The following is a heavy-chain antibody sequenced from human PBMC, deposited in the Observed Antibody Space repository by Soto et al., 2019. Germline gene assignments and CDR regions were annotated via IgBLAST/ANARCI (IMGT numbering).Heavy chain of an antibody. CDR3: AKAGGAAGTVDYFDY. CDR2: ISGSVGST. Sequence: GGSLRLSCAASGFTFSNYAINWVRQSPGKGLEWVSVISGSVGSTYYADSVKGRFTITRDNSKNKMYLQMNSLSAEDTAVYYCAKAGGAAGTVDYFDYWGQGTLVAVSS. J-gene: IGHJ4*02. CDR1: GFTFSNYA. V-gene: IGHV3-23*01. D-gene: IGHD6-13*01.